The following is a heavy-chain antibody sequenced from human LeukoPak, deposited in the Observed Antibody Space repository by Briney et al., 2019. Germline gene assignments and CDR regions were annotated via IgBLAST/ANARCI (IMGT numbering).Heavy chain of an antibody. D-gene: IGHD3-22*01. J-gene: IGHJ4*02. Sequence: ASVKVSCKVSGYTLTELSMHWLRQAPGKGLEWMGGFDPEDGETIYAQKFQGRVTITEDTSTDTAYMELSSLRSEDTAVYYCATVGYYYDSSGYPLDYWGQGTLVTVSS. CDR1: GYTLTELS. CDR2: FDPEDGET. V-gene: IGHV1-24*01. CDR3: ATVGYYYDSSGYPLDY.